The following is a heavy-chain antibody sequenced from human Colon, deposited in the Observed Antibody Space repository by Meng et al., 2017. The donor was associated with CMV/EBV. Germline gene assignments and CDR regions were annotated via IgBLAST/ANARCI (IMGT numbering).Heavy chain of an antibody. J-gene: IGHJ2*01. CDR3: ARMALHWYFDL. CDR1: GDSISGRSYY. D-gene: IGHD5-24*01. Sequence: QVPLHVPGPGLVKPSETLSLTCTVSGDSISGRSYYWGWIRQPPGKGLEWIASIYYPGNDYHNPSLKSRVTISIDTSNNQFSLRLTSVTAADTAVYYCARMALHWYFDLWGRGTLVTVSS. CDR2: IYYPGND. V-gene: IGHV4-39*07.